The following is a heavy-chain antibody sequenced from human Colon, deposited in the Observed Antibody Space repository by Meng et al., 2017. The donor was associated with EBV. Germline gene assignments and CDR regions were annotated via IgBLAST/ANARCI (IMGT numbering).Heavy chain of an antibody. Sequence: QVQLQESGPGLVKPSGTLSLTCAVSGDSISNNWCSWVRQPPGKGLEWIGEIYHSGTTNYNPSLRSRVTISVDKSKNQFSLQLTSVTAADTAVYYCARNGDYNPGLYWGQGTLVTVSS. CDR2: IYHSGTT. J-gene: IGHJ4*02. D-gene: IGHD4-17*01. CDR3: ARNGDYNPGLY. CDR1: GDSISNNW. V-gene: IGHV4-4*02.